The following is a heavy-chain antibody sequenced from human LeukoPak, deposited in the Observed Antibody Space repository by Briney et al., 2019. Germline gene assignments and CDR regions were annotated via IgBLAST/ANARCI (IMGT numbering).Heavy chain of an antibody. D-gene: IGHD2-2*02. Sequence: SGTLSLTCAVCGGSISSSNWWSWVRQPPGKGLEWIGEIYHSGSTNYNPSLKSRVTISVDKSKNQFSLKLSSVTAADTAVYYCASSILVPAAIRAFDIWGQGTMVTVSS. CDR3: ASSILVPAAIRAFDI. V-gene: IGHV4-4*02. CDR2: IYHSGST. J-gene: IGHJ3*02. CDR1: GGSISSSNW.